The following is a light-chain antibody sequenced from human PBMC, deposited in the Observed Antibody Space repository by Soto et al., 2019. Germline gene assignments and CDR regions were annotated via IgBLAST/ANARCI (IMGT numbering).Light chain of an antibody. Sequence: EIVLTQSPVTLSVSPGDGATLSCRASQTVGSDLAWYQQKPGQAPRLLIYGASTRATGVPARFSGSGSGTEFTLTIDNLQSDDFAVYCCQHHSDWPVTFGQGT. CDR2: GAS. V-gene: IGKV3-15*01. CDR1: QTVGSD. CDR3: QHHSDWPVT. J-gene: IGKJ2*01.